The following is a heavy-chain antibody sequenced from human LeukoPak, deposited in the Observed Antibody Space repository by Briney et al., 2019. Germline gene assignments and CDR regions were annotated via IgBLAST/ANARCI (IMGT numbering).Heavy chain of an antibody. D-gene: IGHD1-14*01. J-gene: IGHJ6*03. CDR3: ARDLLASTTPKDYYYMDV. V-gene: IGHV4-59*01. CDR1: GGSISSYY. Sequence: TSETLSLTCTVSGGSISSYYWSWIRQPPGKGLEWIGYIYYSGSTNYNPSLKSRVTISVDTSKNQFSLKLSSVTAADTAVYYCARDLLASTTPKDYYYMDVWGKGTTVTVSS. CDR2: IYYSGST.